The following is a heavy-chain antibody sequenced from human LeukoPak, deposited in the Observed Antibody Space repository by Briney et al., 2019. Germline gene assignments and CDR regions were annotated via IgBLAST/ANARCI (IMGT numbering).Heavy chain of an antibody. Sequence: RASVKVSCKASGYTFTSYYMHWVRQAPGQGLEWMGIINPSGGSTSYAQKFQGRVTMTRDTSTSTVYMELSSLRSEDTAVYYCARDRQWLSPSNGMDVWGQGTTVTVSS. D-gene: IGHD6-19*01. V-gene: IGHV1-46*01. J-gene: IGHJ6*02. CDR2: INPSGGST. CDR3: ARDRQWLSPSNGMDV. CDR1: GYTFTSYY.